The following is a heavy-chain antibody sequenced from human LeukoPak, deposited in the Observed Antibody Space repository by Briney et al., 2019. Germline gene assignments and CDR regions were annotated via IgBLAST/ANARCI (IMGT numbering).Heavy chain of an antibody. V-gene: IGHV1-8*01. J-gene: IGHJ3*01. Sequence: ASVKVSCKASGYTFIDYDFNWVRQATGQGLEWMGWTNPISGITRFAQKFQGRVTLTTNTSISTAYMTLSSLRSDDTAVYYCARGLGGAFDFWGQGTLVAVSS. CDR2: TNPISGIT. D-gene: IGHD7-27*01. CDR3: ARGLGGAFDF. CDR1: GYTFIDYD.